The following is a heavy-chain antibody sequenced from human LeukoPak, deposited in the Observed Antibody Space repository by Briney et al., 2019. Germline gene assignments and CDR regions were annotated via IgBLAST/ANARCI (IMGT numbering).Heavy chain of an antibody. CDR3: ARGYSGYDYPLDY. V-gene: IGHV3-48*01. Sequence: GGSLRLSCAASGFTFSYYSMTWVRQAPGKGLEWVSYISSSGSTIYYADSVKGRFTISRDNAKNSLHLQMNSLRAEDTAIYYCARGYSGYDYPLDYWGQGTLVTVSS. CDR1: GFTFSYYS. D-gene: IGHD5-12*01. CDR2: ISSSGSTI. J-gene: IGHJ4*02.